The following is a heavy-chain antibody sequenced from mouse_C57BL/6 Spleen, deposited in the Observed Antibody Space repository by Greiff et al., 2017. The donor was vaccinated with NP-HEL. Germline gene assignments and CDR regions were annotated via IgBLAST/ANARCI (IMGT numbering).Heavy chain of an antibody. CDR1: GYTFTSYW. CDR3: AREGDYYGSSYGWFAY. V-gene: IGHV1-72*01. J-gene: IGHJ3*01. CDR2: IDPNSGGT. D-gene: IGHD1-1*01. Sequence: QVQLQQPGAELVKPGASVKLSCKASGYTFTSYWMHWVKQRPGRGLEWIGRIDPNSGGTKYTEKFKSKATLTVDKPSSTAYRQLSSLTSEDSAVYYCAREGDYYGSSYGWFAYWGQGTLVTVSA.